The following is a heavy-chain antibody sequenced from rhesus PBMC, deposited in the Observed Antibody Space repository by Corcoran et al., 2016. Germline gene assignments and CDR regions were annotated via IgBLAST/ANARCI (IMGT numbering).Heavy chain of an antibody. J-gene: IGHJ4*01. CDR1: GFTFTSYE. CDR2: ICESGGTI. V-gene: IGHV3-100*02. D-gene: IGHD6S26*01. CDR3: TRDLGIAAAGPVY. Sequence: DVQLVESGGGLVKPGGSLRRSCVAYGFTFTSYEMHWVRHSPGKGLECVSVICESGGTIYYADSVKGRFTISRDNAKNALFLQMNSLRAEDTAVYYCTRDLGIAAAGPVYWGQGVLVTVSS.